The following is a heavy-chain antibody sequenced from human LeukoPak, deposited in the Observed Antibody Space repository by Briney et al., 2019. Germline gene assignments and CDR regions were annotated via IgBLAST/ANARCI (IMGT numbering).Heavy chain of an antibody. CDR1: GYTSSTHW. CDR3: ATRYTSGRGFFDY. V-gene: IGHV5-51*01. D-gene: IGHD6-19*01. CDR2: IYPADSDT. Sequence: GESLKISCKGSGYTSSTHWIGWVRQTPERGLEWMGIIYPADSDTRYSPSSQGQVTISADKSISTAYLQWSSLRASDTAIYYCATRYTSGRGFFDYWGQGTLVTVSS. J-gene: IGHJ4*02.